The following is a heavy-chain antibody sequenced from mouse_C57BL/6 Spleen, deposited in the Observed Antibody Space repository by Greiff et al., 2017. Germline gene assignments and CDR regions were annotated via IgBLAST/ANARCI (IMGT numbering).Heavy chain of an antibody. Sequence: DVKLVESGGDLVKPGGSLKLSCAASGFTFSSYGMSWVRQTPDKRLEWVATISSGGSYTYYPDSVKGRFTISRDNAKNTLYLQMSSLKSEDTAMYYWARRNYPGAMDYWGQGTSVTVSS. J-gene: IGHJ4*01. CDR2: ISSGGSYT. D-gene: IGHD2-1*01. CDR1: GFTFSSYG. V-gene: IGHV5-6*02. CDR3: ARRNYPGAMDY.